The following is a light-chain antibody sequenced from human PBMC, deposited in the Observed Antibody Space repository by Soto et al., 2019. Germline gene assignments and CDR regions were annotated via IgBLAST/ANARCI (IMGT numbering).Light chain of an antibody. CDR2: SNN. CDR1: SSNIGGTNY. CDR3: ASWDDSLNEGV. V-gene: IGLV1-47*02. Sequence: QSVLTQPPSASGTPGQKVFISCSGSSSNIGGTNYAYWYQQLPGAAPKLLMHSNNLRPSGVPERISGSKFGTAASLAISGLRSEDEAVYYCASWDDSLNEGVFGGGTKLTVL. J-gene: IGLJ2*01.